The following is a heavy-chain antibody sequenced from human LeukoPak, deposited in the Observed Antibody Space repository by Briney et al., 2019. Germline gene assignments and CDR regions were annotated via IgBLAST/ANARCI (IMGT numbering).Heavy chain of an antibody. D-gene: IGHD6-13*01. V-gene: IGHV3-30*03. CDR2: ISYDGSNK. CDR3: ARGSSSLPPYGMDV. J-gene: IGHJ6*02. Sequence: PGGSLRLSCAASGFTFSSYGMHWVRQAPGKGLEWVAVISYDGSNKYYADSVKGRFTISRDNSKNTLYLQMNSLRAEDTAVYYCARGSSSLPPYGMDVWDQGTTVTVSS. CDR1: GFTFSSYG.